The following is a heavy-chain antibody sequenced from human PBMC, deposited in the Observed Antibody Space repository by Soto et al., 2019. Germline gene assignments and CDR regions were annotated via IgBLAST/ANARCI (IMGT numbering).Heavy chain of an antibody. V-gene: IGHV1-24*01. Sequence: GASVKVSCKVSGYTLTELSMHWVRQAPGKGLEWMGGFDPEDGETIYAQKFQGRVTMTEDTSTDTAYMELSSLRSEDTAVYYCETDGQRVRDAFDIWGQGTMVTVSS. D-gene: IGHD3-3*01. CDR2: FDPEDGET. CDR3: ETDGQRVRDAFDI. J-gene: IGHJ3*02. CDR1: GYTLTELS.